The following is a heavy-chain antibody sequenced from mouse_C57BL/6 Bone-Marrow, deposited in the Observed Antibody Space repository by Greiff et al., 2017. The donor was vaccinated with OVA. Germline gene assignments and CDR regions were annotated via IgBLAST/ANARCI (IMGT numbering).Heavy chain of an antibody. Sequence: EVKVVESGGGLVQSGRSLRLSCATSGFTFSDFYMEWVRQAPGKGLEWIAASRNKANDYTTEYSASVKGRFIVSRDTSQSILYLQMNALRAEDTAIYYCARDAVYGFDYWGQGTTLTVSS. V-gene: IGHV7-1*01. D-gene: IGHD1-1*01. CDR3: ARDAVYGFDY. CDR2: SRNKANDYTT. CDR1: GFTFSDFY. J-gene: IGHJ2*01.